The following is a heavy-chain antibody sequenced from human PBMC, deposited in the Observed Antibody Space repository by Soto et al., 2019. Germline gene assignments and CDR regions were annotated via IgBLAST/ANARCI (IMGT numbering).Heavy chain of an antibody. Sequence: PSETLSLTCAGSGGSFSGYYWSWIRQPPGKGLEWIGEINHSGSTNYNPSLKSRVTISVDTSKNQFSLKLSSVTAADTAVYYCARAVLLWFGEFNNWFDPWGQGTLVTVSS. J-gene: IGHJ5*02. CDR1: GGSFSGYY. CDR2: INHSGST. V-gene: IGHV4-34*01. CDR3: ARAVLLWFGEFNNWFDP. D-gene: IGHD3-10*01.